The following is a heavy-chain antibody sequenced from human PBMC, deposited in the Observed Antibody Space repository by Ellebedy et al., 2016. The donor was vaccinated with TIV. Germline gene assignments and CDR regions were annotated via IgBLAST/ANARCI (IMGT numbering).Heavy chain of an antibody. CDR3: AREGSWYSSSWSDY. Sequence: ASVKVSXKTSGYTFTSFGINWVRQAPGQGLEWMGWISTYNGNTNYAQKLQGRVTMTTDTSTSTAYMELRSLRSDDTAVYYCAREGSWYSSSWSDYWGQGTLVTVSS. J-gene: IGHJ4*02. D-gene: IGHD6-13*01. CDR2: ISTYNGNT. CDR1: GYTFTSFG. V-gene: IGHV1-18*01.